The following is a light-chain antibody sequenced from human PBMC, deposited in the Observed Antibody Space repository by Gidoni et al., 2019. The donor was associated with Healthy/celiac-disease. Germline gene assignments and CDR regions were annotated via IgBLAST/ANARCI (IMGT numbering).Light chain of an antibody. Sequence: AIRMTQSPSSLSASTGDRVTITCPASQGISSYLAWYQQKPGKAPKLLIYAASTLQSGVPSRFSGSGSGTDFTLTISCLQSEDFATYDCQQYYSYPRYTFGQGTKLEIK. CDR3: QQYYSYPRYT. V-gene: IGKV1-8*01. J-gene: IGKJ2*01. CDR2: AAS. CDR1: QGISSY.